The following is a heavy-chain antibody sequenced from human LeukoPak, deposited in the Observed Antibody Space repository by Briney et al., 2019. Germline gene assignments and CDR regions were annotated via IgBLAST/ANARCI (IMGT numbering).Heavy chain of an antibody. D-gene: IGHD4-17*01. CDR2: IYPGDSDT. J-gene: IGHJ3*02. Sequence: LGESLKISCKGSGYSFTSYWIGWVRQMPGKGLEWMGIIYPGDSDTRYSPSFQGQVTISADKSISTAYLQWSSLKASDTAMYYCARQVPDYGDYVCAFDIWGQGTMVTVSS. V-gene: IGHV5-51*01. CDR1: GYSFTSYW. CDR3: ARQVPDYGDYVCAFDI.